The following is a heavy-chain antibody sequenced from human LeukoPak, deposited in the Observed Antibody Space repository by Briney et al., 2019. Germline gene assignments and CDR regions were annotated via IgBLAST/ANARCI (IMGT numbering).Heavy chain of an antibody. Sequence: SQTLSLTCAISGDSNSSNSATWNWIRQSPSRGLEWLGRTYYRSRWYNDYAVSVKSRIIINSDTSKNQFSLQLNSVTPEDTAVYYCAKDRGGSSSDWFDPWGQGTLVIVSS. V-gene: IGHV6-1*01. D-gene: IGHD6-6*01. CDR3: AKDRGGSSSDWFDP. J-gene: IGHJ5*02. CDR2: TYYRSRWYN. CDR1: GDSNSSNSAT.